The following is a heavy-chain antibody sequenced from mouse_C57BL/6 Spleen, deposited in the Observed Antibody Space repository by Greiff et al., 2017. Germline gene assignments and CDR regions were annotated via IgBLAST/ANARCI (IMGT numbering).Heavy chain of an antibody. D-gene: IGHD2-13*01. CDR1: GYAFSSSW. J-gene: IGHJ4*01. CDR2: IYPGDGDT. Sequence: QVQLQQSGPELVKPGASVKISCKASGYAFSSSWMNWVKQRPGKGLEWIGRIYPGDGDTNYNGKFKGKATLTADKSSSTAYMPLSSLTSEDSAVYFCARSNGEDAMDYWGQGTSVTVAS. V-gene: IGHV1-82*01. CDR3: ARSNGEDAMDY.